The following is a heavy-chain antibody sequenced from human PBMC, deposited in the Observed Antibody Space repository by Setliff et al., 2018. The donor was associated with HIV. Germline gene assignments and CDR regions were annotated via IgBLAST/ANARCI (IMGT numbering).Heavy chain of an antibody. D-gene: IGHD3-10*01. CDR1: GGSLSGYY. J-gene: IGHJ2*01. V-gene: IGHV4-34*01. CDR3: AREGGQGYSGSGSFYHRNFDL. CDR2: INQSGNT. Sequence: KPSETLSLTCAVYGGSLSGYYWSWVRQSPGRGLEWIGEINQSGNTNFNPSLKSRLIISVDTSKSQFPLKLTSVTAADTALYYCAREGGQGYSGSGSFYHRNFDLWGRGTLVTVSS.